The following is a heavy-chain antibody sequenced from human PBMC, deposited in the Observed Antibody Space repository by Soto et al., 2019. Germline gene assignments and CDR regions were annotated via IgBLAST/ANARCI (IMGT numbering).Heavy chain of an antibody. J-gene: IGHJ4*02. CDR1: GYTFTSYG. CDR2: ISAYNGNT. V-gene: IGHV1-18*01. CDR3: ARDRIVRYYDSSGYDFDY. Sequence: ASVKVSCKASGYTFTSYGISWVRQAPGQGLEWMGWISAYNGNTNYAQKLQGRVTMTTDTSTSTAYMELRSLRSDGTAVYYCARDRIVRYYDSSGYDFDYWGQGTLVTVSS. D-gene: IGHD3-22*01.